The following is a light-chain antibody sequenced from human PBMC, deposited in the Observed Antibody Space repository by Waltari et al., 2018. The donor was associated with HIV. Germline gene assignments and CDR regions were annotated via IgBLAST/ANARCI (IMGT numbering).Light chain of an antibody. CDR3: QSADSSGTWV. V-gene: IGLV3-25*03. J-gene: IGLJ3*02. CDR1: ALPTHY. Sequence: SYELTQPPSVSVSPGQTARITCPGDALPTHYASWYHQKPGQAPVLGIYKDTERPSGIPERFSGSSSGTTVTLTISGVQAEDEADYYCQSADSSGTWVFGGGTKLTVL. CDR2: KDT.